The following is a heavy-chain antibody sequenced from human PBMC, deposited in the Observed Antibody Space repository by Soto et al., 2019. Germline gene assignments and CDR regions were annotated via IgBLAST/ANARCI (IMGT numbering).Heavy chain of an antibody. CDR3: ARGSCSGGSCYSGYYYGMDV. J-gene: IGHJ6*02. D-gene: IGHD2-15*01. Sequence: GGSLRLSCAASGFTFSSYGMHWVRQAPGKGLEWVAVIWYDGSNKYYADSVKGRFTISRDNSKNTLYLQMNSLRAEDTAVYYCARGSCSGGSCYSGYYYGMDVWGQGTTVTVSS. CDR2: IWYDGSNK. V-gene: IGHV3-33*01. CDR1: GFTFSSYG.